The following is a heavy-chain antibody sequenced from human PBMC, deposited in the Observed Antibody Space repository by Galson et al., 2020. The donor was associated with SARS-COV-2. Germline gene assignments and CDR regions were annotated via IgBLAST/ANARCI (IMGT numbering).Heavy chain of an antibody. D-gene: IGHD2-21*02. CDR1: GGSISSYY. CDR3: ARETAYCGGDCYSLGGMDV. J-gene: IGHJ6*02. V-gene: IGHV4-59*01. Sequence: SQTLSLTCTVSGGSISSYYWSWIRQPPGKGLEWIGYIYYSGSTNYNPSLKSRVTISVDTSKNQFSLKLSSVTAADTAVYYCARETAYCGGDCYSLGGMDVWGQGTTVTVSS. CDR2: IYYSGST.